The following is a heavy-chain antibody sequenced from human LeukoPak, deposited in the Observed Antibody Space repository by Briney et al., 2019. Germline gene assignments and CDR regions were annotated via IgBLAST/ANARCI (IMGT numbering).Heavy chain of an antibody. CDR1: GFMLNNYD. D-gene: IGHD3-10*01. J-gene: IGHJ4*02. CDR3: ARTAWSYFGSGNYYAPDY. V-gene: IGHV3-33*01. Sequence: PGGSLRLSCAASGFMLNNYDMHWVRQAPGRGLEWVAMIWYDESNKYYADSVKGRFTISRDNSKNTLYLQMNSLRVDDTAIYYCARTAWSYFGSGNYYAPDYWGQGTLVTVSS. CDR2: IWYDESNK.